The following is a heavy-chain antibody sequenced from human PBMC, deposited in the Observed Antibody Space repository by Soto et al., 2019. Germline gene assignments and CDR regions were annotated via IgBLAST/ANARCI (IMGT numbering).Heavy chain of an antibody. CDR1: GFMFSSYA. D-gene: IGHD1-26*01. CDR2: KTYDGSNK. V-gene: IGHV3-30-3*01. Sequence: QVQLVESGGGVVQPGRSLRLSCAASGFMFSSYATHWVRQAPGKGREWVAVKTYDGSNKYYADSVKGRFTISRDNSKNTLYLQMNSLRAEDTAVYYCARAGGLLVDYWGQGTLVTVSS. CDR3: ARAGGLLVDY. J-gene: IGHJ4*02.